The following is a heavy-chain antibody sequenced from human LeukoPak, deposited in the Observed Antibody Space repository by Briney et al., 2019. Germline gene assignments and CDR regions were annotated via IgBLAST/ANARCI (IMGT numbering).Heavy chain of an antibody. CDR1: GFTFGDYA. V-gene: IGHV3-49*04. CDR2: IRSKTYRGTA. D-gene: IGHD3-22*01. CDR3: TSVHDSSAYYHSGVDY. Sequence: PGGSLRLSCTASGFTFGDYAMSWVRQAPGKGLEWVGFIRSKTYRGTAEYAASVKGRFTISRDDSKSIAYLQTNSLKTDDTAVYYRTSVHDSSAYYHSGVDYWGQGTLVTVSS. J-gene: IGHJ4*02.